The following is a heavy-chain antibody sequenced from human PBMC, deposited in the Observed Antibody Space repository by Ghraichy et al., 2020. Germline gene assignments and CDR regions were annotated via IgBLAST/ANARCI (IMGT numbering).Heavy chain of an antibody. CDR1: GFTFSNYW. Sequence: GGSLRLSCVASGFTFSNYWMYWVRQAPGKGLVWVSRIQSDGSYRDYADSVKGRFTISRDNAKNTLYLQMNSLRVEDTAVYYCARDTNEAGQSFDLWGQGTLFTVPS. CDR3: ARDTNEAGQSFDL. J-gene: IGHJ4*02. V-gene: IGHV3-74*01. CDR2: IQSDGSYR. D-gene: IGHD6-19*01.